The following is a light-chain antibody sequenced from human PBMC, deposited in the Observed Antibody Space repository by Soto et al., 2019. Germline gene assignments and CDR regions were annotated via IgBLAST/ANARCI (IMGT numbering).Light chain of an antibody. Sequence: QSALTQPASVSGSPGQSITISCTGTSSDVGGYNYVSWYQQHPGKAPKLMIYEVSNRPSGVSNRFSGSKSVNTASLTISGLHAEDEDDYYCSSYTSSSTRVFGGGPTL. CDR1: SSDVGGYNY. J-gene: IGLJ3*02. CDR2: EVS. V-gene: IGLV2-14*01. CDR3: SSYTSSSTRV.